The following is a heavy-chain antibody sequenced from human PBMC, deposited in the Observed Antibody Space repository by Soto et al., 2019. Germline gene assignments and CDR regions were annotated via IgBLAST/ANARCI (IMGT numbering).Heavy chain of an antibody. Sequence: HGESLKISCKGSGYSFTSYWIGWVRQMPGKGLEWMGIIYPGDSDTRYSPSFQGQVTISADKSISTAYLQWSSLKASDTAMYYCARAGLGLAVAGTYYCYGMDVWGQGTTVTVSS. D-gene: IGHD6-19*01. V-gene: IGHV5-51*01. CDR1: GYSFTSYW. J-gene: IGHJ6*02. CDR3: ARAGLGLAVAGTYYCYGMDV. CDR2: IYPGDSDT.